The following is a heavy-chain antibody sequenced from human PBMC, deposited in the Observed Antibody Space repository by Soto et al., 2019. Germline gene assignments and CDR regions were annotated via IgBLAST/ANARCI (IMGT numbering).Heavy chain of an antibody. CDR3: ARHSPMTIYKGYCFDY. J-gene: IGHJ4*02. CDR1: GGSISSYY. D-gene: IGHD3-10*01. V-gene: IGHV4-59*08. Sequence: PSETLSLTCTVSGGSISSYYWSWTRQPPGKGLEWIGYIYYSGSTNYNPSLKSRVTISVDTSKNQFSLKLSSVTAADTAVYYCARHSPMTIYKGYCFDYWGQGTLVTVSS. CDR2: IYYSGST.